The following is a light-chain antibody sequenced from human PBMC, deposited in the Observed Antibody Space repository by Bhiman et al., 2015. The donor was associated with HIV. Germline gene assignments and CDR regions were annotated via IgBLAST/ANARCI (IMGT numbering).Light chain of an antibody. J-gene: IGLJ1*01. CDR3: SSYTTSSTYV. Sequence: QSVLTQPPSVSGAPGQRVTISCTGSSSNIGAGYDVHWYQQLPGTAPKLLIYGNSNRPSGVPDRFSGSKSDNTASLTISGLQAEDEADYYCSSYTTSSTYVFGTGTKVTV. CDR1: SSNIGAGYD. CDR2: GNS. V-gene: IGLV1-40*01.